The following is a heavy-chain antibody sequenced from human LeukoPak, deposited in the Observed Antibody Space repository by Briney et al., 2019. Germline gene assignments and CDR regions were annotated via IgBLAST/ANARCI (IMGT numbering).Heavy chain of an antibody. CDR3: AKVGAVADTQGMGYFDY. CDR2: FYSTGST. J-gene: IGHJ4*02. V-gene: IGHV4-59*01. D-gene: IGHD6-19*01. Sequence: SETLSLTCTVSGGSINSDFWSWIRQPPGKGLEWIGYFYSTGSTNYNPSLSSRVSISIDTSKNQFSLKLTSVTAADTAVYYCAKVGAVADTQGMGYFDYWGQGTLVTVSS. CDR1: GGSINSDF.